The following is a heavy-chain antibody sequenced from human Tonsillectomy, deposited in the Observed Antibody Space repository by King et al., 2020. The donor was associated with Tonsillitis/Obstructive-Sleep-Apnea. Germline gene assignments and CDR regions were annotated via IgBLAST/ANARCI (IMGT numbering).Heavy chain of an antibody. CDR3: TKVDYDSSLGAFGI. Sequence: VQLVESGGGLVQPGGSLRLSCAASGFTFSSYAMSWVRQAPGKGLEWVSGISGGGGSTHYAAAVKGRFTISRDNSKNTLYLQMNSLRAEDTAVYYCTKVDYDSSLGAFGIWGQGTMVTVSS. V-gene: IGHV3-23*04. D-gene: IGHD3-22*01. CDR2: ISGGGGST. J-gene: IGHJ3*02. CDR1: GFTFSSYA.